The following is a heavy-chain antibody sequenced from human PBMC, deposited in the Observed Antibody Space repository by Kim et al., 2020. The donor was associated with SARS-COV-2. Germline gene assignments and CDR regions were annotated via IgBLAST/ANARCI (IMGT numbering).Heavy chain of an antibody. CDR3: AKELIAAAGHYYYYGMYV. D-gene: IGHD6-13*01. CDR2: ISWNSGSI. J-gene: IGHJ6*02. CDR1: GFTFDDYA. V-gene: IGHV3-9*01. Sequence: GGSLRLSCAASGFTFDDYAMHWVRQAPGKGLEWVSGISWNSGSIGYADSVKGRFTISRDNAKNSLYLQMNSLRAEDTALYYCAKELIAAAGHYYYYGMYVWGQGTTVTVSS.